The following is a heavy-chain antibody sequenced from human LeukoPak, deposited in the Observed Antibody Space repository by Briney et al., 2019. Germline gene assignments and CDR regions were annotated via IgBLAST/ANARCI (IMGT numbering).Heavy chain of an antibody. CDR3: ARLPTLVTADFDY. V-gene: IGHV4-39*01. D-gene: IGHD3-9*01. CDR1: GGSISSSSYY. J-gene: IGHJ4*02. CDR2: IYYSGST. Sequence: SETLSLTCTVSGGSISSSSYYWGWIRQPPGKGLEWSGSIYYSGSTYYNTSLKSRVTISVDTSKNQFSLKLSSVTAADTAVYYCARLPTLVTADFDYWGQVTLVSVSS.